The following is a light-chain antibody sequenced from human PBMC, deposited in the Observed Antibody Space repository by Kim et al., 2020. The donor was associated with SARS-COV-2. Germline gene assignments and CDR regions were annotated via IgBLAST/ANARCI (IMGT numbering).Light chain of an antibody. CDR3: QKYNSAPWT. Sequence: SACIGDRVTITCRASQDIANSLAWYQQKPGKVPQVLIYAASTLQSGVPSRFSGSGSGTEFTLTIDSLQTEDVATYYCQKYNSAPWTFGQGPRWIS. CDR1: QDIANS. J-gene: IGKJ1*01. CDR2: AAS. V-gene: IGKV1-27*01.